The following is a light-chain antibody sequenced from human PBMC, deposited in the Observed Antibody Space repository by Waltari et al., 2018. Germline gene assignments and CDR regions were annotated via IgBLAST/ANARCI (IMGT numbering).Light chain of an antibody. CDR2: DDD. Sequence: NFMLTQPHSVSESPGKTVTISCTRSSGSIASYYVQWYQQRPGSAPTPVIYDDDLSPPGVPGRFSGSIDSAANSASLTISGLKTEDEADYYCQSYDDTTNQVFGGGTKLTVL. CDR1: SGSIASYY. J-gene: IGLJ2*01. CDR3: QSYDDTTNQV. V-gene: IGLV6-57*04.